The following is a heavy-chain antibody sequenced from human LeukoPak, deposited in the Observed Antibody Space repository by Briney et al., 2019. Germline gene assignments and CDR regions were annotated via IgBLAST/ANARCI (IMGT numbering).Heavy chain of an antibody. CDR2: IYHSGST. V-gene: IGHV4-38-2*02. D-gene: IGHD1-26*01. Sequence: PSETLSLTRTVSGYSISSGYYWGWIRQPPGKGLEWIGSIYHSGSTYYNPSLKSRVTISVDTSKNQFSLKLISVTVADTAIYYCARGQGATVPQVGKNWFDPWGQGTRVTVSS. CDR1: GYSISSGYY. CDR3: ARGQGATVPQVGKNWFDP. J-gene: IGHJ5*02.